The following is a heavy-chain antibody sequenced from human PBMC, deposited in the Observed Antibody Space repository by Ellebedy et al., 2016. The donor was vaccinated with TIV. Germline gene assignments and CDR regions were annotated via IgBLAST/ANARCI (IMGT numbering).Heavy chain of an antibody. CDR1: GYTFTSYG. D-gene: IGHD6-19*01. CDR2: ISGLNGKT. Sequence: AASVKVSCKTSGYTFTSYGVSWVRRAPGQGLEWMGWISGLNGKTKYARTVQGRVTLTTDTAARTVYMELTSLRSDDTAVYYCARDNTVGGTNWFDPWGQGTLVIVSS. CDR3: ARDNTVGGTNWFDP. V-gene: IGHV1-18*01. J-gene: IGHJ5*02.